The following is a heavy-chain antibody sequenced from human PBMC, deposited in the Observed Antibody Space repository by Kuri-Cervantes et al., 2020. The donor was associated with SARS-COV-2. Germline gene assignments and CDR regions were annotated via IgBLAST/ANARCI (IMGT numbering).Heavy chain of an antibody. V-gene: IGHV1-46*01. Sequence: GESLKISCRASGYTFTSYYMHWVRQAPGQGLEWMGIINPSGGSTSYVQKFQGRVTMTSDTSTSTVYMELSSLRSEDTAVYYCARDEDSSGSDYWGQGTLVTVSS. CDR3: ARDEDSSGSDY. D-gene: IGHD6-19*01. CDR2: INPSGGST. J-gene: IGHJ4*02. CDR1: GYTFTSYY.